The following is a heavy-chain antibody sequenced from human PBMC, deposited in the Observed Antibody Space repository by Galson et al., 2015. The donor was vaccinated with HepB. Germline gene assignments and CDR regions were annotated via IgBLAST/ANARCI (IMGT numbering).Heavy chain of an antibody. CDR3: ARDVRYDSTDPRGNFDY. V-gene: IGHV3-48*01. CDR1: GFTFSSYS. CDR2: ISSSSSTI. D-gene: IGHD3-22*01. Sequence: SLRLSCAASGFTFSSYSMNWVRQAPGKGLEWVSYISSSSSTIYYADSVKGRFTISRDNAKNSLYLQMNSLRAGDTAVYYCARDVRYDSTDPRGNFDYWGQGTLVTVSS. J-gene: IGHJ4*02.